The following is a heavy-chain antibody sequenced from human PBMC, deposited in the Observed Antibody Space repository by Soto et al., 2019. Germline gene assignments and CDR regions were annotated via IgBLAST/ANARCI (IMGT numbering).Heavy chain of an antibody. Sequence: PGGSLRLSCAASGFTFSSYAMSWVRQAPGKGLEWVAVISYDGSNKYYADSVKGRFTISRDNSKNTLYLQMNSLRAEDTAVYYCARGGYYYDSSGYYYSFDYWGQGTLVTVSS. D-gene: IGHD3-22*01. CDR2: ISYDGSNK. J-gene: IGHJ4*02. CDR1: GFTFSSYA. CDR3: ARGGYYYDSSGYYYSFDY. V-gene: IGHV3-30-3*01.